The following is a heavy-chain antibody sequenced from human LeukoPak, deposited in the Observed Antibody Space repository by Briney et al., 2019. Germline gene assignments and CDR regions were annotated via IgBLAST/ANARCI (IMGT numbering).Heavy chain of an antibody. CDR1: GFTFGSYS. J-gene: IGHJ4*02. CDR2: MSSGSTYI. CDR3: ARDRPTGASRVFVVQ. V-gene: IGHV3-21*06. D-gene: IGHD2-15*01. Sequence: GGSLRLSCAGSGFTFGSYSMTWVRQAPGKGLEWVSSMSSGSTYIYYADSVRGRFTISRDNAKSSLYLLMNSLRVDDTGVYYCARDRPTGASRVFVVQWGQGTLVTVSS.